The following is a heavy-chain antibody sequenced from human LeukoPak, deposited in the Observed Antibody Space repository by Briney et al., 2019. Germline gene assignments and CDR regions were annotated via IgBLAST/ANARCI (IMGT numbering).Heavy chain of an antibody. CDR3: VRGRTGSIATAGRY. V-gene: IGHV1-24*01. Sequence: ASVKVSCKLSESTLTEFSIHWVRQAHGKGLEWLGGLDPEDGETILSQKFQDRVALTADTSTSTAYMDMSRLRSEDTAVYFCVRGRTGSIATAGRYWGRGTLVTVSS. D-gene: IGHD6-6*01. CDR1: ESTLTEFS. J-gene: IGHJ4*02. CDR2: LDPEDGET.